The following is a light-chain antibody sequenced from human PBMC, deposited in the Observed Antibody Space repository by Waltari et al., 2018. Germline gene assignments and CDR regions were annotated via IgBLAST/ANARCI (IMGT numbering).Light chain of an antibody. V-gene: IGKV3-20*01. CDR2: GIS. CDR3: QQYSASPWT. Sequence: EIVLTQSPGTLSLSPGKRATLSCRASQRVSSNYLAWYQQKPGQAPSLLIYGISSRATGIPDRFRGSGSGTDFTLTISRLEPEDFAMYYCQQYSASPWTFGQGTKVDIE. CDR1: QRVSSNY. J-gene: IGKJ1*01.